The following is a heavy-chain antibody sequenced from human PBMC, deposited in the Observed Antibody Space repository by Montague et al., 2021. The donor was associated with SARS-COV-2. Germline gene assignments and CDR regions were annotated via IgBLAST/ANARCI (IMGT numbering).Heavy chain of an antibody. CDR3: AKEGSAFSSSWFDC. CDR2: VAHDGSVK. J-gene: IGHJ4*02. D-gene: IGHD6-13*01. CDR1: GFTFSDYG. V-gene: IGHV3-30*18. Sequence: SLRLSCAASGFTFSDYGMQRVRQSPDKGLEWVAVVAHDGSVKKYAESVXGRFTISRDNSQKTVSLQMDSLRVEDSGVYYCAKEGSAFSSSWFDCWGQGTLVTVSS.